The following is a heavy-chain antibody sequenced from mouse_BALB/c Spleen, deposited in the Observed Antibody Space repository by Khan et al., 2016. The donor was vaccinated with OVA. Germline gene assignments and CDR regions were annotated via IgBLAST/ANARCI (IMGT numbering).Heavy chain of an antibody. J-gene: IGHJ3*01. Sequence: EVQLQESGGGLVKPGGSLKLSCAASGFTFSNYAMSWVRQTPEKRLEWVASISSGGSTYYPDSVKGRFTISRDNARNIPYLQMSSLRSEDTAMYYCGRDYWFTYWGQGTLVTVSA. CDR2: ISSGGST. V-gene: IGHV5-6-5*01. CDR1: GFTFSNYA. CDR3: GRDYWFTY.